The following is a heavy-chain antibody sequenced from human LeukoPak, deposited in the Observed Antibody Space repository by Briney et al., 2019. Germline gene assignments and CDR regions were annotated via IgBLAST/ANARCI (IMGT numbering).Heavy chain of an antibody. V-gene: IGHV3-7*01. CDR1: GFTFSSYW. CDR3: ARGVDVWGSYRPDAFDI. D-gene: IGHD3-16*02. J-gene: IGHJ3*02. Sequence: GGSLRLSCVASGFTFSSYWMSWVRQAPGKGLEWVANIKQDGSEKYYVDSVKGRFTISRDNAKNSLYLQMNSLRAEDTAVYYCARGVDVWGSYRPDAFDIWGQGTMVTVSS. CDR2: IKQDGSEK.